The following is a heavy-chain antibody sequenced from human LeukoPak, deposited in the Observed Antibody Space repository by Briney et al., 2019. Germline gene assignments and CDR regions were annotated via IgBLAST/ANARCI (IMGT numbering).Heavy chain of an antibody. Sequence: GGSLRLSCAASGFTFSSYAMSWVRQAPGKGLEWVSAISGSGGSTYYADSVKGRFTISRDNSKNTLYLQMNSLRAEDTAVYYCAKDSSGSGYYYYYYYMDVWGKGTTVTVSS. J-gene: IGHJ6*03. V-gene: IGHV3-23*01. CDR3: AKDSSGSGYYYYYYYMDV. D-gene: IGHD3-22*01. CDR2: ISGSGGST. CDR1: GFTFSSYA.